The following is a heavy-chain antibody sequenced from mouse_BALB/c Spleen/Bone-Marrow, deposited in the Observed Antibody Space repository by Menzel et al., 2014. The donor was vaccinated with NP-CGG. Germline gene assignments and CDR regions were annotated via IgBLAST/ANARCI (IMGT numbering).Heavy chain of an antibody. J-gene: IGHJ2*01. CDR1: GFTFSYYA. CDR2: ISSGGSYT. V-gene: IGHV5-9-4*01. Sequence: VQLQQSGGGLVKPGGSLKLSCAASGFTFSYYAMSWVRQSPEKSPEWVAEISSGGSYTYYPDTVTGRFTISRDNAKNTLYLETSSLRSEDTAMYYCARDSSGYFDYWGQGTTLTVSS. CDR3: ARDSSGYFDY. D-gene: IGHD3-1*01.